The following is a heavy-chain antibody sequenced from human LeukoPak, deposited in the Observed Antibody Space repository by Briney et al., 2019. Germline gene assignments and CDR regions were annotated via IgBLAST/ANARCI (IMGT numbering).Heavy chain of an antibody. CDR3: AKDQWLVPYY. CDR2: ISYDGSDK. J-gene: IGHJ4*02. V-gene: IGHV3-30*18. D-gene: IGHD6-19*01. Sequence: PGRSLRLSCAASGFTFSSYGMHWVRQAPGKGLEWVAVISYDGSDKYYADSVKGRFTISRDNSKNTLYLQMNSLRAEDTAVYYCAKDQWLVPYYWGQGTLVTVSS. CDR1: GFTFSSYG.